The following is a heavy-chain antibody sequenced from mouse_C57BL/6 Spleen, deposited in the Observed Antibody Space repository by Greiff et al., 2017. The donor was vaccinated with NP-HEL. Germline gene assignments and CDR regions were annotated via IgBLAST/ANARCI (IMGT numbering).Heavy chain of an antibody. CDR1: GYTFTSYT. V-gene: IGHV1-4*01. J-gene: IGHJ2*01. Sequence: VKLQESGAELARPGASVKMSCKASGYTFTSYTMHWVKQRPGQGLEWIGYINPSSGYTKYNQKFKDKATLTADKSSSTAYMQLSSLTSEDSAVYYCARLYYFDYWGQGTTLTVSS. CDR3: ARLYYFDY. CDR2: INPSSGYT.